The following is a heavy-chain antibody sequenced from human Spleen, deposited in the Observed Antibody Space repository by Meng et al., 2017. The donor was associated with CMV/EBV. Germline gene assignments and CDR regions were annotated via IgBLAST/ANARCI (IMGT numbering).Heavy chain of an antibody. V-gene: IGHV3-7*01. CDR3: ASYCSSSSCYVLRTFDY. Sequence: GESLKISCAASGFSFSSYWMSWVRQAPGKGLEWVANIKEDGSEKYYVDSVKGRFAISRDNAKNSLYLQVNSLRAEDTAVYFCASYCSSSSCYVLRTFDYWGQGTLVTVSS. J-gene: IGHJ4*02. CDR1: GFSFSSYW. CDR2: IKEDGSEK. D-gene: IGHD2-2*01.